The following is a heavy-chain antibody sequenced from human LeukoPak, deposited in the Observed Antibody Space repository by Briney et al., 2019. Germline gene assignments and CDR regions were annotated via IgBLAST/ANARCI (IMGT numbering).Heavy chain of an antibody. CDR2: IYCSGST. CDR3: ARVHGDSSGYYRPYYYYYYMDV. CDR1: GGSISSSSYY. Sequence: PSETLSLTCTVSGGSISSSSYYWGWIRQPPGKGLEWIGSIYCSGSTYYNPSLKSRVTISVDTSKNQFSLKLSSVTAADTAVYYCARVHGDSSGYYRPYYYYYYMDVWGKGTTVTISS. J-gene: IGHJ6*03. V-gene: IGHV4-39*01. D-gene: IGHD3-22*01.